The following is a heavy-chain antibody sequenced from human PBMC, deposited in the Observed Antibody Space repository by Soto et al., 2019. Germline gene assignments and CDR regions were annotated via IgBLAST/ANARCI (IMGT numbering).Heavy chain of an antibody. CDR2: IVVGSAYT. CDR1: GFTFSSSA. V-gene: IGHV1-58*01. Sequence: SVKVSCKASGFTFSSSAVQWVRQARGQRLEWIGWIVVGSAYTNYAQKFQERVTITRDMSTSTAYMELRSLRSDDTAVYYCARIKVSGDYYYYYYYMDVWGKGTTVTVSS. CDR3: ARIKVSGDYYYYYYYMDV. J-gene: IGHJ6*03. D-gene: IGHD4-17*01.